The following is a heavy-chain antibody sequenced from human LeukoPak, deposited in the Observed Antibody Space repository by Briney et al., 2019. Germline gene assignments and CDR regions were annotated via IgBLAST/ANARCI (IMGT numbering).Heavy chain of an antibody. D-gene: IGHD3-10*01. Sequence: GGSLRLSCTGSGFTFGDYALTWVRQAPGKGLEWIGFIRSQVYGGTTEYAASVKDRFTISRDDSKSIAYLQMNSLKTEDTAVDDYSRVLVWFGEFSGCDYWGQGALVTVSS. CDR3: SRVLVWFGEFSGCDY. CDR2: IRSQVYGGTT. V-gene: IGHV3-49*04. J-gene: IGHJ4*02. CDR1: GFTFGDYA.